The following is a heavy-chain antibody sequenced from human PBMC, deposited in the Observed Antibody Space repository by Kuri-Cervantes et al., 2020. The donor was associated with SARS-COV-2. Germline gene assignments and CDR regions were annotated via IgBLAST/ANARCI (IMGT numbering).Heavy chain of an antibody. Sequence: GSLRLSCTVSGGSISSSSYYWGWIRQPPGKGLEWIGGIYYSGSSYYNPSLKSRVTISVDTSKNQFSLKLSSVTAADTAVYYCAGGEYQLLYANSDGSIDYWGQGTLVTVSS. CDR3: AGGEYQLLYANSDGSIDY. CDR2: IYYSGSS. D-gene: IGHD2-2*02. CDR1: GGSISSSSYY. J-gene: IGHJ4*02. V-gene: IGHV4-39*01.